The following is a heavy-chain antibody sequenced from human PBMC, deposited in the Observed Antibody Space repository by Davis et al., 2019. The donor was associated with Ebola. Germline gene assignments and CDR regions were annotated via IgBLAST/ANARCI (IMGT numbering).Heavy chain of an antibody. CDR3: ARGRTVTDTRGLSWFDP. Sequence: ASVKVSCKASGYTFTSYYMHWVRQAPGQGLEWMGIINPSGGSTSYAQKFQGRVTMTRDTSASTAYMELYSLRSEDTAVYYCARGRTVTDTRGLSWFDPWGQGTLVTVSS. CDR1: GYTFTSYY. V-gene: IGHV1-46*01. CDR2: INPSGGST. D-gene: IGHD6-19*01. J-gene: IGHJ5*02.